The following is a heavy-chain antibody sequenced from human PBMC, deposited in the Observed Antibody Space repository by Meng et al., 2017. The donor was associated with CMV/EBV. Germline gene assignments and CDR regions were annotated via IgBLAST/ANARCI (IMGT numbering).Heavy chain of an antibody. J-gene: IGHJ6*02. CDR2: ISSSSSYI. V-gene: IGHV3-21*01. CDR1: GFTFSSYS. CDR3: ARDYDGSGEGYYYGMDV. Sequence: GGSLRLSCAASGFTFSSYSMNWVRQAPGKGPEWVSSISSSSSYIYYADSVKGRFTISRDNAKNSLYLQMNSLRAEDTAVYYCARDYDGSGEGYYYGMDVWGQGTTVTVSS. D-gene: IGHD3-10*01.